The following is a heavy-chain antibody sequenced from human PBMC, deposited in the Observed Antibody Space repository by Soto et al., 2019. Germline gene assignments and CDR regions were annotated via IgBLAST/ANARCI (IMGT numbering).Heavy chain of an antibody. CDR1: GYTFTSYG. CDR2: ISAYNGNT. CDR3: ARVVVGATSNYYYYGMDV. V-gene: IGHV1-18*01. J-gene: IGHJ6*02. D-gene: IGHD1-26*01. Sequence: ASVMVSCKASGYTFTSYGISWVRQAPGQGLEWMGWISAYNGNTNYAQKLQGRVTMTTDTSTSTAYMELRSLRSDDTAVYYCARVVVGATSNYYYYGMDVWGQGTTVTVSS.